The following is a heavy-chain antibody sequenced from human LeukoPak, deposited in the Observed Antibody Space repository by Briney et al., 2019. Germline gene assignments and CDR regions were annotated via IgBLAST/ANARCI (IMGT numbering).Heavy chain of an antibody. CDR1: GGSISSSNW. Sequence: SETLSLTCAVSGGSISSSNWWSWVRQPPGKGLEWIGEIYHSGSTNYNPSLKSRVTMSVDKSKNQFSLKLSSVTAADTAVYYCARAGVAADTWWFDPWGQGTLVTVSS. J-gene: IGHJ5*02. D-gene: IGHD6-13*01. CDR3: ARAGVAADTWWFDP. V-gene: IGHV4-4*02. CDR2: IYHSGST.